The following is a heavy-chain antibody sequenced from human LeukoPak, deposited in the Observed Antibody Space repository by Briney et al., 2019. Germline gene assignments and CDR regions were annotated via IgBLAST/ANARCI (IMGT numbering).Heavy chain of an antibody. Sequence: SVKVFCKAWGGTFSSYAISWVRQAPGQGLEWRGGIIPIFGTAKYAQKFKGRVTITTDESTSTAYMELSSMRSEDTAVYYCARDGPQYAYDFGAFDPWGQGTLVTVSS. CDR2: IIPIFGTA. V-gene: IGHV1-69*05. CDR1: GGTFSSYA. J-gene: IGHJ5*02. D-gene: IGHD3-3*01. CDR3: ARDGPQYAYDFGAFDP.